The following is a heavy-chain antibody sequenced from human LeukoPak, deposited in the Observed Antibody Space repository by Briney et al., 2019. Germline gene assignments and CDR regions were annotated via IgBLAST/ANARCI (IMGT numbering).Heavy chain of an antibody. CDR2: ISSSSSYI. V-gene: IGHV3-21*01. CDR3: ARLGVRGVIRSWFDP. J-gene: IGHJ5*02. D-gene: IGHD3-10*01. CDR1: GFTFSSYS. Sequence: PGGSLRLSCAASGFTFSSYSMNWVRQAPGKGLEWVSSISSSSSYIYYADSVKGRFTISRDNAKNSLYLQMNSLRAEDTAVYYCARLGVRGVIRSWFDPWGQGTLVTVSS.